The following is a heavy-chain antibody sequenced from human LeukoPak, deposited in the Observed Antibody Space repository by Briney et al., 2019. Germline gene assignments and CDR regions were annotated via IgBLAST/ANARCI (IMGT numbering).Heavy chain of an antibody. D-gene: IGHD6-19*01. CDR1: GYTFTSYY. CDR3: ARVDSSGWAIDY. V-gene: IGHV1-46*01. J-gene: IGHJ4*02. Sequence: ASVTVSCKASGYTFTSYYMHWVRQAPGQGLEWMGIINPSGGSTSYAQKFQGRVTMTRDTSTSTVYMELSSLRSEDTAVYYCARVDSSGWAIDYWGQGTLVTVSS. CDR2: INPSGGST.